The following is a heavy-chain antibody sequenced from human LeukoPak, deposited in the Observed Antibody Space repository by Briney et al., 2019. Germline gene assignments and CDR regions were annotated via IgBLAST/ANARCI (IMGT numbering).Heavy chain of an antibody. CDR2: IYYSGST. CDR1: GGSISSSSYY. D-gene: IGHD3-10*01. Sequence: PSETLSLTCTVSGGSISSSSYYWGWIRQPPGKGLEWIGSIYYSGSTYYNPSLKSRVTISVDTSKNQFSLKLSSVTAADTAVYYCARGEFPLAFDYWGQGTLVTVSS. CDR3: ARGEFPLAFDY. J-gene: IGHJ4*02. V-gene: IGHV4-39*01.